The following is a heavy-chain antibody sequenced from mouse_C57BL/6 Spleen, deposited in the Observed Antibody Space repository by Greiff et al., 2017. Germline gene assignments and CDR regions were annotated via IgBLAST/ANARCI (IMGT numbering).Heavy chain of an antibody. Sequence: VQLQQSGPELVKPGASVKIPCKASGYTFTDYNMDWVKQSHGKSLEWIGDVNPNNGGTIYNQKFKGKATLTVDKSSSTAYMELRSLTSEDTAVYDYARSRLRRDWYFDVWGTGTTVTVSS. CDR1: GYTFTDYN. CDR2: VNPNNGGT. CDR3: ARSRLRRDWYFDV. D-gene: IGHD2-4*01. J-gene: IGHJ1*03. V-gene: IGHV1-18*01.